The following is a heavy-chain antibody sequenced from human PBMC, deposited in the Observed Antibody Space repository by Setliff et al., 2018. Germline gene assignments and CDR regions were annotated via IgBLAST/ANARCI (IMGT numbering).Heavy chain of an antibody. J-gene: IGHJ4*02. V-gene: IGHV3-30*02. CDR2: IRHDGTNE. Sequence: GGSLRLSCAASGFTPGMYGVHWVRQAPGKGLEWLAYIRHDGTNENYADFVKGRFTISRDNSKNTLYLQMNSLRVEDTAVYYCAKDTYYYDSSGYYVFDYWGQGTLVTVSS. CDR1: GFTPGMYG. CDR3: AKDTYYYDSSGYYVFDY. D-gene: IGHD3-22*01.